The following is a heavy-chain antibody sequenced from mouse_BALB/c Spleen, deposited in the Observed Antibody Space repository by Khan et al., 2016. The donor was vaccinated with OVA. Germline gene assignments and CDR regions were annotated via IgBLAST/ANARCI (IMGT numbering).Heavy chain of an antibody. CDR3: ARAFYNGAGFAY. Sequence: QVQLKESGPGLVAPSQTLSITCTVSGFSLSNYGVHWVRQPPGKGLEWLGVIWAGGSTNHNSALMSRLSISKDDSKSQAFLNMNSLQTDDTAMYYCARAFYNGAGFAYWGQGTLVTVSA. CDR1: GFSLSNYG. V-gene: IGHV2-9*02. CDR2: IWAGGST. J-gene: IGHJ3*01. D-gene: IGHD1-3*01.